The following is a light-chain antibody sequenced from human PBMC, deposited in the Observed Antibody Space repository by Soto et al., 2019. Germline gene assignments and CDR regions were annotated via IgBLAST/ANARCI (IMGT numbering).Light chain of an antibody. CDR1: QSVRSNF. V-gene: IGKV3-20*01. CDR3: RQYGYSLGFA. J-gene: IGKJ4*01. Sequence: EIVLTQSPGTLSLSPGERATLSCRASQSVRSNFLAWYQEKPGQAPRLLIYGASSRATGILDRFSGSGSGTDFTLTISRLEPEDFAVYYCRQYGYSLGFAFGGGTKVEIK. CDR2: GAS.